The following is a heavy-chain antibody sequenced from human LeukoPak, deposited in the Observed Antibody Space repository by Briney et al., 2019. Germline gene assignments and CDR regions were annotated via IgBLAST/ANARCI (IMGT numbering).Heavy chain of an antibody. CDR1: GGSISSYY. V-gene: IGHV4-59*08. CDR3: ARVGSSGYYLVYYFDY. Sequence: SETLSLTCTVSGGSISSYYWSWIRQPPGKGLEWIGYIYYSGSTNYNPSLKSRVTISVDTSKNQFSLKLSSVTAADTAVYYCARVGSSGYYLVYYFDYWGQGTLVTVSS. J-gene: IGHJ4*02. D-gene: IGHD3-22*01. CDR2: IYYSGST.